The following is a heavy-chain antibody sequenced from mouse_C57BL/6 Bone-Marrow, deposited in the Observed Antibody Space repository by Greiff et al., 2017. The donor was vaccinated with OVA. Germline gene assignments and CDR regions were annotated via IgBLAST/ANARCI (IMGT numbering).Heavy chain of an antibody. CDR2: ISSGGSYN. J-gene: IGHJ3*01. CDR3: ARQGYDGFAY. Sequence: EVMLVESGGDLVKPGGSLKLSCAASGFTFSSYGMSWVRQTPDKRLEWVATISSGGSYNYYPDSVKGRFTISRDNAKNTLYLQMSSLKSEDTAMYYCARQGYDGFAYWGQGTLVTVSA. CDR1: GFTFSSYG. D-gene: IGHD2-3*01. V-gene: IGHV5-6*01.